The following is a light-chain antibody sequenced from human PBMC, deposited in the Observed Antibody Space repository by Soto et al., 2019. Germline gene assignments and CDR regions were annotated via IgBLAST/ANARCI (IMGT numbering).Light chain of an antibody. CDR3: SSYTSSSTLV. Sequence: QSALTQPPSVSGSPGQSVSISCTGTSSDVGSYNRVSWYQQPPGTAPKLMIYEVSNRPPGVPDRFSGSKSGNTASLTISGLQADDEADYYCSSYTSSSTLVFGGGTKVTVL. J-gene: IGLJ2*01. CDR2: EVS. CDR1: SSDVGSYNR. V-gene: IGLV2-18*02.